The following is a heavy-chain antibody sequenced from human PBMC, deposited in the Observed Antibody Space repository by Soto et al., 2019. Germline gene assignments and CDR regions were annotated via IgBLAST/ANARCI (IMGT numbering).Heavy chain of an antibody. CDR1: GFTFTNYA. CDR2: VSGGGDGT. J-gene: IGHJ3*01. D-gene: IGHD2-21*02. V-gene: IGHV3-23*01. Sequence: EVQLLESGGGLVQPGGSLRLSCAASGFTFTNYAMIWVRQAPGKGLGWVSTVSGGGDGTYYADSVKGRFSTSRDNSRNTVYLQMNSLRAEDTAVYYCAKKGLGSLATYCNYGDCHYAFDLWGQGTIVTVSS. CDR3: AKKGLGSLATYCNYGDCHYAFDL.